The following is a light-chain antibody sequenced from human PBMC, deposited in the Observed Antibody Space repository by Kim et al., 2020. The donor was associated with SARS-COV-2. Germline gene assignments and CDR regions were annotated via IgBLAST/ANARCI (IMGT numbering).Light chain of an antibody. V-gene: IGKV3-20*01. CDR2: GAS. CDR3: QQYGSSPYT. Sequence: EIVLTQSPGTLSLSPGERATLSCRASQSVSSSYLAWYQQKPGQAPRLLIYGASSRATRIPDRFSGSGSGTDFTLTISRLEPEDFAVYYWQQYGSSPYTFGQGTKLEI. CDR1: QSVSSSY. J-gene: IGKJ2*01.